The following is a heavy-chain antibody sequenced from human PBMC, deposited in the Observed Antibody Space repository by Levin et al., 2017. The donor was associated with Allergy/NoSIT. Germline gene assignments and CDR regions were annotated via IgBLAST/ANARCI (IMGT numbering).Heavy chain of an antibody. D-gene: IGHD1-1*01. CDR2: IRKKVNSYTT. CDR3: LQMGYNNQPDY. Sequence: GESLKISCAVSGFTFSDHYMDWVRQAPGKGLEWVGRIRKKVNSYTTEYVASVKGRFTISRDDSKNSLYLQLNSLKIESTGVYYCLQMGYNNQPDYWGRGTLVTVSS. CDR1: GFTFSDHY. J-gene: IGHJ4*02. V-gene: IGHV3-72*01.